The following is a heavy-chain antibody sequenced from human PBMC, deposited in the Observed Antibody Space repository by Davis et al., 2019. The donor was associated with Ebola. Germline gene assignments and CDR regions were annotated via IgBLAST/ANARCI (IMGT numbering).Heavy chain of an antibody. D-gene: IGHD4-17*01. CDR1: GGSISSSNW. V-gene: IGHV4-4*02. Sequence: PSETLSLTCAVSGGSISSSNWWSWVRQPPGKGLEWIGEIYHSGSTNYNPSLKSRVTISVDKSKNQFSLKLSSVTAADTAVYYCARLTKTTVTNFDYWGQGTLVTVSS. CDR2: IYHSGST. CDR3: ARLTKTTVTNFDY. J-gene: IGHJ4*02.